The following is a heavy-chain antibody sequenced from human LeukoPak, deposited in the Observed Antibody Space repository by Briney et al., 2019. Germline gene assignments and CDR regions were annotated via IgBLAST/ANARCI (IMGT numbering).Heavy chain of an antibody. CDR2: ISSSGYTI. J-gene: IGHJ4*02. CDR1: GFTFSSFE. D-gene: IGHD6-13*01. Sequence: GGSLRLSCAASGFTFSSFEMNWVRQAPGKGPEGVSYISSSGYTIYYADSVKGRFTISKDNAKNSLFLQMNSLRAEDTAVYYCARDVSGWYGGFDYWGQGTLVTVSS. V-gene: IGHV3-48*03. CDR3: ARDVSGWYGGFDY.